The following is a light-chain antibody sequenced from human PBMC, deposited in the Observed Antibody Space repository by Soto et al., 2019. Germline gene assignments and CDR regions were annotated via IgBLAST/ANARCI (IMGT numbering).Light chain of an antibody. CDR2: NAS. Sequence: EIVLTQSPGTLSLSPGERATLSCRASQSVSNSYLAWYQQKPGQAPRLLIYNASSRATGIPDRFSGSGSGTDFTLTISSLQSEDFAVYHCQQYHNWPSWTFGQGTKVDIK. V-gene: IGKV3-20*01. J-gene: IGKJ1*01. CDR3: QQYHNWPSWT. CDR1: QSVSNSY.